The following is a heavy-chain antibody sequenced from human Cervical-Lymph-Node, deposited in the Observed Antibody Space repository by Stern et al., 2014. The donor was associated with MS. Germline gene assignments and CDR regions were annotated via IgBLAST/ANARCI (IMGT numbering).Heavy chain of an antibody. D-gene: IGHD2-21*01. CDR2: IYPGDSDI. V-gene: IGHV5-51*03. J-gene: IGHJ4*02. CDR3: ARWSVACDS. Sequence: EVQLLQSGAELKKPGESLKISCKTSGYNFINYWIAWVRQVPGKGLEWIGIIYPGDSDIRYSPSFQGHVTISVDKSIPTAYLQWNSLKASDTAVYYCARWSVACDSWGQGALITVSS. CDR1: GYNFINYW.